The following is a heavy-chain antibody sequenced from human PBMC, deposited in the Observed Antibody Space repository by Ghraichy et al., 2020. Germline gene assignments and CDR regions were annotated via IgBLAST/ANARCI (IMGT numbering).Heavy chain of an antibody. CDR2: IYHSGST. CDR3: ARLLGGGSSGWFDY. V-gene: IGHV4-30-2*01. J-gene: IGHJ4*02. D-gene: IGHD3-22*01. Sequence: SETLSLTCAVSGGSISSGGYSWSWIRQPPGKGLEWIGYIYHSGSTYYNPSLKSRVTISVDRSKNQFSLKLSSVTAADTAVYYCARLLGGGSSGWFDYWGQGTLVTVSS. CDR1: GGSISSGGYS.